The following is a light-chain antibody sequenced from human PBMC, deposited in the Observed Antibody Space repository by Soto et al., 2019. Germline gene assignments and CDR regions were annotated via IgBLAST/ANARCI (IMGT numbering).Light chain of an antibody. CDR2: RNV. J-gene: IGLJ2*01. CDR1: RSNIGRNN. Sequence: QSVLTQPPSTSATPGQRVTISCSGSRSNIGRNNVFWYQQVPGKAPKLLIYRNVQRPSGVPDRFSGSKSGTSASLAISGLRSDDEAHYCCAAWDDSLSGPVFGGGTKRTVL. V-gene: IGLV1-47*01. CDR3: AAWDDSLSGPV.